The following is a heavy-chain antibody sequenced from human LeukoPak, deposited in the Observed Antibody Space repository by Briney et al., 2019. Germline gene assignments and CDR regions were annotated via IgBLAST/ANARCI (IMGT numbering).Heavy chain of an antibody. CDR2: IKSKNDGAAT. Sequence: PGGSLRLSCAVSGFTFDIAWMNWVRQAPGEGLEWLGRIKSKNDGAATDYAAPVRGRFTISTDDPKNTLYLQMNSLKTEDTAVYYCVSRDAYKPRYFMDVWGKGTTVTVSS. D-gene: IGHD5-24*01. CDR1: GFTFDIAW. CDR3: VSRDAYKPRYFMDV. V-gene: IGHV3-15*01. J-gene: IGHJ6*03.